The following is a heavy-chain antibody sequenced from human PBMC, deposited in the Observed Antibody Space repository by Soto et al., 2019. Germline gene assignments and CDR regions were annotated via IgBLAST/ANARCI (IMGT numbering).Heavy chain of an antibody. CDR2: ISYDGSNK. J-gene: IGHJ4*01. D-gene: IGHD5-18*01. CDR3: AKDRPLRTYGYVLAY. Sequence: GKGLEWVAVISYDGSNKYYADSVKGRFTISRDNSKNTLYLQMNSLRAEDTALYFFAKDRPLRTYGYVLAYRGHGT. V-gene: IGHV3-30*18.